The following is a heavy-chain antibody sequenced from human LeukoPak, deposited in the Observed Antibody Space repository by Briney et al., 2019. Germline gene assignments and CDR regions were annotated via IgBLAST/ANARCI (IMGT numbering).Heavy chain of an antibody. CDR1: GFTFSSYW. D-gene: IGHD5-18*01. V-gene: IGHV3-74*01. Sequence: GGSLRLSCAASGFTFSSYWMHWVRQAPGKGLVWVSRINSDGSSTSYADSVKGRFTISRDNAKNSLYLQMNSLRAEDTAVYYCARTSMATSYYYYYMDVWGKGTTVTISS. CDR2: INSDGSST. J-gene: IGHJ6*03. CDR3: ARTSMATSYYYYYMDV.